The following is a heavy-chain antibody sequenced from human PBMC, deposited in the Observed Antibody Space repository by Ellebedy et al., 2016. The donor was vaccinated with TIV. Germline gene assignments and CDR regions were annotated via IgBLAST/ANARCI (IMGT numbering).Heavy chain of an antibody. CDR2: ISGSGGST. D-gene: IGHD3-22*01. J-gene: IGHJ4*02. V-gene: IGHV3-48*03. Sequence: GESLKISCAASGFTFSSYEMNWVRQAPGKGLEWVSAISGSGGSTYYADSVKGRFTISRDNAKNSLYLQMNSLRAEDTAVYYCASEGYYYDSSGYYKDDYWGQGTLVTVSS. CDR1: GFTFSSYE. CDR3: ASEGYYYDSSGYYKDDY.